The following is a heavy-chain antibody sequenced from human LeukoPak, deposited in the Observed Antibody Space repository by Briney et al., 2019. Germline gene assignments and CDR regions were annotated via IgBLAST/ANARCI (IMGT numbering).Heavy chain of an antibody. V-gene: IGHV3-53*01. CDR1: GFTVSSNY. CDR2: IYGGGGT. D-gene: IGHD2-2*01. Sequence: PGGSLRLSCAAPGFTVSSNYMSWVRQAPGKGLEWVSVIYGGGGTYYADSVTGRFTISRDHSKNTVYLQMNSLRAEDTAVYYCARDTSGYYAMDVWGQGTTVTVSS. CDR3: ARDTSGYYAMDV. J-gene: IGHJ6*02.